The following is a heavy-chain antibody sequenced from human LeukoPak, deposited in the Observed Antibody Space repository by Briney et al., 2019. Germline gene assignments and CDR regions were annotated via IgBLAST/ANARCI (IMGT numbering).Heavy chain of an antibody. V-gene: IGHV3-53*01. CDR3: TRGDYPRGFDP. D-gene: IGHD4/OR15-4a*01. J-gene: IGHJ5*02. CDR1: GFTVSSNY. Sequence: GGSLRLSCAASGFTVSSNYMSWVRQAPGKGLEWVSVIYSGGSTYYADSVKGRFTISRDNSKNTLYLQMNSLRAEDTAVYYCTRGDYPRGFDPWGQGTLVTVSS. CDR2: IYSGGST.